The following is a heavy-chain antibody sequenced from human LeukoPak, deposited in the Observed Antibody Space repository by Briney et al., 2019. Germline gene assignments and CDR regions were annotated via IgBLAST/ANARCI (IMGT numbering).Heavy chain of an antibody. CDR3: ARKNRGGIDY. J-gene: IGHJ4*02. Sequence: SETLSLTCTVSGGSISSFYWSWIRQPPGKGLDWIGYIHYRGSTNYNPSLQSRVTISVDTSKNQFSLKLSSVTAADTAVYYCARKNRGGIDYWGQGTLVTVTS. V-gene: IGHV4-59*12. CDR1: GGSISSFY. D-gene: IGHD3-16*01. CDR2: IHYRGST.